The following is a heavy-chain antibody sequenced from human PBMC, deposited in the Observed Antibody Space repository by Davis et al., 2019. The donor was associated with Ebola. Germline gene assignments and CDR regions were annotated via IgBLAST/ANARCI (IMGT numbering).Heavy chain of an antibody. CDR1: GGSISSYY. CDR3: ARGGYCSSTSCYGYYYYGMDV. CDR2: IYYSGST. Sequence: MPSETLSLTCTVSGGSISSYYWSWIRQPPGKGLEWIGYIYYSGSTYYNPSLKSRVTISVDKSKNQFSLKLSSVTAADTAVYYCARGGYCSSTSCYGYYYYGMDVWGQGTTVTVSS. J-gene: IGHJ6*02. V-gene: IGHV4-59*12. D-gene: IGHD2-2*01.